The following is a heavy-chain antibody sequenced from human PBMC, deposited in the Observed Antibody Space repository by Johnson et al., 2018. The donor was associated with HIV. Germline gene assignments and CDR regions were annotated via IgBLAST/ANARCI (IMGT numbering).Heavy chain of an antibody. V-gene: IGHV3-43D*03. CDR2: IAWDGSSA. CDR1: GFAFSSYA. D-gene: IGHD6-13*01. CDR3: AKGYSSTWHDAFNI. J-gene: IGHJ3*02. Sequence: VQLVESGGGVVQPGGSLRLSCVASGFAFSSYAMHWVRQAPGKGLEWVSLIAWDGSSAYYADSVKGRFTIARDNSKNSLYLEMNSLRAEDTALYYCAKGYSSTWHDAFNIWGQGTMVTVSS.